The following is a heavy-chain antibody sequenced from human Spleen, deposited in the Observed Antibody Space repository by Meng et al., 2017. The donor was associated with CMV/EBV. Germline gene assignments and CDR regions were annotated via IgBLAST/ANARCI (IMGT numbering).Heavy chain of an antibody. CDR1: GFTFSSYA. V-gene: IGHV3-23*03. CDR3: ARQALFDY. CDR2: IYSDGSDT. Sequence: LRLSCAASGFTFSSYAMSWVRQAPGKGLEWVSVIYSDGSDTDYADSVKGRFTISRDNANNVLYLQMNSLRAEDTGVYYCARQALFDYWGQGALVTVSS. J-gene: IGHJ4*02.